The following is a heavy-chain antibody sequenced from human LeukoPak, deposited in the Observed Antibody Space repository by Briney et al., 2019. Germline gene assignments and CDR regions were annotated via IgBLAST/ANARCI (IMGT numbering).Heavy chain of an antibody. Sequence: ASVKVSCKASGYTFTSYYMHWVRQAPGQGLEWMGIINPSGGSTSYAQKFQGRVTMTRDTSTSTVYMELSSLRSEDTAVYCCAKGWKVVPAARVYNWFDPWGQGTLVTVSS. J-gene: IGHJ5*02. CDR3: AKGWKVVPAARVYNWFDP. V-gene: IGHV1-46*01. D-gene: IGHD2-2*01. CDR2: INPSGGST. CDR1: GYTFTSYY.